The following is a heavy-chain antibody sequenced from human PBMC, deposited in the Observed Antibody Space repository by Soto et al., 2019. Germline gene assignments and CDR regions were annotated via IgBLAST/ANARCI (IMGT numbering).Heavy chain of an antibody. Sequence: QVQLVQSGAEVKKPGASVKVSCKASGYTFASYAISWMRQAPGQGLEWMGWISAYNGNTNYAQKLQGRVTMTTDTSTSTASMELRSLRYDDTAVYYCARDPPPPDYWGQGTLVTVSS. J-gene: IGHJ4*02. V-gene: IGHV1-18*01. CDR2: ISAYNGNT. CDR1: GYTFASYA. CDR3: ARDPPPPDY.